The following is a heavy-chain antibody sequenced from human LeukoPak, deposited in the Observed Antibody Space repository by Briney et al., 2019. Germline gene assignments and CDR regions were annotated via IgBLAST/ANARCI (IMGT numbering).Heavy chain of an antibody. CDR1: GYTFTGYY. J-gene: IGHJ4*02. Sequence: ASAKVSCEASGYTFTGYYMHWVRQAPGQGLEWMGWISPNSGATRYAQRFQGRVTMTRDTSINTTYMELSRLTSDDTAVYYCARGMRWELRATDYWGQGSLVTVSS. V-gene: IGHV1-2*02. D-gene: IGHD1-26*01. CDR3: ARGMRWELRATDY. CDR2: ISPNSGAT.